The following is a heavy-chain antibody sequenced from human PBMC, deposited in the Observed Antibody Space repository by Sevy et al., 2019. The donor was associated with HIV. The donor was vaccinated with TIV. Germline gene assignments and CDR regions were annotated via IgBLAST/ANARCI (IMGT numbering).Heavy chain of an antibody. J-gene: IGHJ6*02. CDR1: GFTFSSYS. V-gene: IGHV3-48*01. D-gene: IGHD3-3*01. CDR3: ARQEGGIFGVVIIRPYYYGMDV. CDR2: ISSSSSTI. Sequence: GGSLRLSCAASGFTFSSYSMNWVRQAPGKGLEWVSYISSSSSTIYYADSVKGQFTISRDNAKNSRYLQMNSLRAEDTAVYYCARQEGGIFGVVIIRPYYYGMDVWGQGTTVTVSS.